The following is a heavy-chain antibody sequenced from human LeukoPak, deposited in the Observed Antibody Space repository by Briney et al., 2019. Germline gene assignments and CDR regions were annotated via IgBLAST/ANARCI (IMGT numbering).Heavy chain of an antibody. Sequence: ASVKVSCKASGYTFTGYYMHWVRQAPGQGLEWMGWINPNSGDANYAQKFQGRVTMTRDTSISTAYMELSRLRSDDTAVYYCARAGGVVVPAAHPGDAFDIWGQGTMVTVSS. D-gene: IGHD2-2*01. CDR1: GYTFTGYY. CDR3: ARAGGVVVPAAHPGDAFDI. J-gene: IGHJ3*02. V-gene: IGHV1-2*02. CDR2: INPNSGDA.